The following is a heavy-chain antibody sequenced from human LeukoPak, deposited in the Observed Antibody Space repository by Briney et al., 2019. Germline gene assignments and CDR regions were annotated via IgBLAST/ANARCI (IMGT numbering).Heavy chain of an antibody. D-gene: IGHD3-10*01. CDR3: ARDSDYYGSGSYYSLGMDV. V-gene: IGHV3-30*04. CDR2: ISYDGSNK. Sequence: GGSLRLSCAAPGFTFSSYAVHWVRQAPGKGLEWVAVISYDGSNKYYADSVKGRFTISRDNSKNTLYLQMNSLRAEDTAVYYCARDSDYYGSGSYYSLGMDVWGKGTTVTVSS. CDR1: GFTFSSYA. J-gene: IGHJ6*04.